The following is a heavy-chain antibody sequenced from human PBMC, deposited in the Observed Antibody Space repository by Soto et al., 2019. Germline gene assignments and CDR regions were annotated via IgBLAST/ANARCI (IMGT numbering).Heavy chain of an antibody. CDR2: VSSSGTNT. CDR3: AKAGQFDS. CDR1: GFIFTSYG. V-gene: IGHV3-23*01. Sequence: EVQLLESGGGLVQPGGSLRLSCAASGFIFTSYGMSWVRQAPGQGLEWVSTVSSSGTNTYYADSVKARITISRDNSKNTVSLQMNSLRVEDTAVYYCAKAGQFDSWGQGALVTVSS. D-gene: IGHD3-10*01. J-gene: IGHJ4*02.